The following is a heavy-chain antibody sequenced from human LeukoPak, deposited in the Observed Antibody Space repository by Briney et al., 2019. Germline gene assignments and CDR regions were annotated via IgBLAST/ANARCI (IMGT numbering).Heavy chain of an antibody. D-gene: IGHD6-6*01. CDR1: GSTFSSYS. J-gene: IGHJ4*02. Sequence: GGSLRLSCAASGSTFSSYSMNWVRQAPGKGLKWVSSISSSSSYIYYADSVKGRFTISRDNAKNSLYLQMNSLRAEDTAVYYCASSSSQTSFDYWGQGTLVTVSS. CDR3: ASSSSQTSFDY. CDR2: ISSSSSYI. V-gene: IGHV3-21*01.